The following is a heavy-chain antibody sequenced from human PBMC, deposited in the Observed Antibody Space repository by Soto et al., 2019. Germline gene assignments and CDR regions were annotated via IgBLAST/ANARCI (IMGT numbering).Heavy chain of an antibody. CDR2: IYYSGST. V-gene: IGHV4-59*01. CDR3: ARRDSYGMDV. CDR1: GGSISSDY. J-gene: IGHJ6*02. Sequence: SETLSLTCTVSGGSISSDYGSWIRQPPGKGLEWIGYIYYSGSTNYNPSLKSRVTISVDTSKNQFSLKLSSVTAADTAVYYCARRDSYGMDVWGQGTTVTVSS.